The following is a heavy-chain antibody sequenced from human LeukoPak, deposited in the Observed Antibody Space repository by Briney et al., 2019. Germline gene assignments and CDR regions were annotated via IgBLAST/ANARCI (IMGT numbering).Heavy chain of an antibody. CDR2: IIPIFGTA. CDR1: GGTFSSYA. CDR3: ARDRRIYYGSGSYYSMDV. D-gene: IGHD3-10*01. V-gene: IGHV1-69*05. Sequence: AASVKVSCKASGGTFSSYAISWVRQAPGQGLEWMGGIIPIFGTANYAQKFQGRVTITTDESTSTAYMELSSLRSEDTAVYYCARDRRIYYGSGSYYSMDVWGQGTTVTVSS. J-gene: IGHJ6*02.